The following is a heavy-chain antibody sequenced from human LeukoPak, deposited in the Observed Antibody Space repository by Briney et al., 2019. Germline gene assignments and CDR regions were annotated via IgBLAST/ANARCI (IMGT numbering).Heavy chain of an antibody. J-gene: IGHJ5*02. Sequence: KPSETLSLTCAVYGGSFSGYYWSWIRQPPGKGLEWIGEINHSGSTNYNPSLKSRVTISVDRSKNQFSLKLNSVTAADTAVYYCARASQLVISRRGNWFDPWGQGTLVTVSS. CDR1: GGSFSGYY. V-gene: IGHV4-34*01. CDR3: ARASQLVISRRGNWFDP. D-gene: IGHD6-6*01. CDR2: INHSGST.